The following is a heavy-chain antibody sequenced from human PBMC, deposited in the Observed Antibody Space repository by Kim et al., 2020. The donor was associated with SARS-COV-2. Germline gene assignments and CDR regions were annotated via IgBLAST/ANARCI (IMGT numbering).Heavy chain of an antibody. V-gene: IGHV4-39*01. D-gene: IGHD1-26*01. Sequence: YYNPSLKSRVTISVDTSKNQFSLKLSYVTAADTAVYYCARLGPGLLNWFDPWGQGTLVTVSS. J-gene: IGHJ5*02. CDR3: ARLGPGLLNWFDP.